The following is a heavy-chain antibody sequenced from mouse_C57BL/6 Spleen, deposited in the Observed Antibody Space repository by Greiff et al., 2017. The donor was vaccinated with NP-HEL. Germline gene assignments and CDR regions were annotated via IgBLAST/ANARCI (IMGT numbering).Heavy chain of an antibody. CDR3: AREGGLRRDY. CDR1: GYTFTSYW. CDR2: IDPSDSYT. D-gene: IGHD2-4*01. Sequence: QVQLQQPGAELVKPGASVKLSCKASGYTFTSYWMQWVKQRPGQGLEWIGEIDPSDSYTNYNQKFKGKATLTVDTSSSTAYMQRSSLTSEDAAVYYCAREGGLRRDYWGQGTLVTVSA. J-gene: IGHJ3*01. V-gene: IGHV1-50*01.